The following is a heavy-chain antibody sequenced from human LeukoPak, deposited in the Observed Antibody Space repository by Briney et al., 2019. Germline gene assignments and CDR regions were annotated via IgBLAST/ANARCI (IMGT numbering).Heavy chain of an antibody. Sequence: GGSLRLSCAASGFTFSSYAMSWVRQAPGKGLERVSAISGSGGSTYYADSVKGRFTISRDNSKNTLYLQMNSLRAEDTAVYYCANSEYYYDSSGYYGRDYWGQGTLVTVSS. CDR3: ANSEYYYDSSGYYGRDY. CDR2: ISGSGGST. CDR1: GFTFSSYA. V-gene: IGHV3-23*01. D-gene: IGHD3-22*01. J-gene: IGHJ4*02.